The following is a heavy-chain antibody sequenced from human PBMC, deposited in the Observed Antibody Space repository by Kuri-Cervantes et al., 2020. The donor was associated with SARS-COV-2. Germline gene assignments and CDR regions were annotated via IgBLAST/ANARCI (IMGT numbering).Heavy chain of an antibody. V-gene: IGHV3-15*01. D-gene: IGHD2-2*01. CDR3: ARDACTSCHAWFYYYGMDV. CDR2: IKSKTDGGTT. CDR1: GFTFSGSA. J-gene: IGHJ6*02. Sequence: ETLSLTCAASGFTFSGSAMHWVRQASGKGLEWVGRIKSKTDGGTTDYAAPVKGRFTISRDDSKNTLYLQMNSLRAEDTAVYYCARDACTSCHAWFYYYGMDVWGQGTTVTVSS.